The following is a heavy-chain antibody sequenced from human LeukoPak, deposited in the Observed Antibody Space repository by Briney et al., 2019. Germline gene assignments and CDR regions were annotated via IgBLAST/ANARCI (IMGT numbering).Heavy chain of an antibody. Sequence: ASVKVSCKASGGTFSSYAISWVRQAPGQGLEWMGGIIPIFGTANYAQKFQGRVTITADESTSTAYMELSSLRSEDTAVYYCARGADGYNLIPGSYYYYMDVWGKGTTVTISS. V-gene: IGHV1-69*13. CDR2: IIPIFGTA. D-gene: IGHD5-24*01. J-gene: IGHJ6*03. CDR3: ARGADGYNLIPGSYYYYMDV. CDR1: GGTFSSYA.